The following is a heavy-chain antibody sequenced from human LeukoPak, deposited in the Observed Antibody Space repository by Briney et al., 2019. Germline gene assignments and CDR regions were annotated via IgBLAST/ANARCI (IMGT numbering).Heavy chain of an antibody. Sequence: GGSLRLSCAASGFTFSSYAMNWVRQAPGKGLEWVSAVRGSDAGTSYADPVKGRFTISRDNSKSTLYLQMNSLRAEDTAVYYCAKVVSMPAAADYWGQGTLVTVSS. CDR3: AKVVSMPAAADY. J-gene: IGHJ4*02. CDR1: GFTFSSYA. D-gene: IGHD6-13*01. CDR2: VRGSDAGT. V-gene: IGHV3-23*01.